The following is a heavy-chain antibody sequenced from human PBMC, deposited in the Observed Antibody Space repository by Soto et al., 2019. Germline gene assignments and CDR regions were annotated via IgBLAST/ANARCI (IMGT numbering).Heavy chain of an antibody. CDR2: MNPNSGNT. CDR1: GYTFTSYD. Sequence: ASVKVSCKASGYTFTSYDINWVRQATGQGLEWMGWMNPNSGNTGYAQKFQGRVTMTRNTSISTAYMELSSLRSEDTALYYCARVCSGGSCYSDAFDIWGQGTMVTVSS. D-gene: IGHD2-15*01. CDR3: ARVCSGGSCYSDAFDI. V-gene: IGHV1-8*01. J-gene: IGHJ3*02.